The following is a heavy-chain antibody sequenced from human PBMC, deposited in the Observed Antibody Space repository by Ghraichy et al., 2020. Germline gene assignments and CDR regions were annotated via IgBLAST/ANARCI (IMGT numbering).Heavy chain of an antibody. CDR3: AKGRPSSYFYDSSGYYASRFYGMDV. CDR2: ITWDGGST. CDR1: GFTFDDYN. Sequence: GGSLRLSCAASGFTFDDYNMHWVRQAPGEGLQWVSLITWDGGSTYYADSVKGRFTISRDNRKNSLYLQMDSLRAEDTALYYCAKGRPSSYFYDSSGYYASRFYGMDVWGQGTTVTVSS. V-gene: IGHV3-43*01. D-gene: IGHD3-22*01. J-gene: IGHJ6*02.